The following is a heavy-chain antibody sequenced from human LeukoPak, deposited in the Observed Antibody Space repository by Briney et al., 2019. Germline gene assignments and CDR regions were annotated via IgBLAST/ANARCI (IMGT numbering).Heavy chain of an antibody. CDR3: AKDLLGYYYDSSGYYFDY. V-gene: IGHV3-23*01. J-gene: IGHJ4*02. D-gene: IGHD3-22*01. CDR1: GFTFSSYA. Sequence: QTGGSLRLSCAASGFTFSSYAMSWVRQAPGKRLEWVSAISGSGGSTYYADSVKGRFTISRDNSKNTLYLQMNSLRAEDTAGYYCAKDLLGYYYDSSGYYFDYWGQGTLVTVSS. CDR2: ISGSGGST.